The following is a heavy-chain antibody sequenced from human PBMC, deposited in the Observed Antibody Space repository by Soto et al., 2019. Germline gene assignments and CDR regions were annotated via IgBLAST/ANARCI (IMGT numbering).Heavy chain of an antibody. V-gene: IGHV1-18*01. CDR2: ISTYNGNT. Sequence: QVQLVQSGAEVKKPGASVKVSCKASGYTFTSYGISWVRQAPGQGLEWMGWISTYNGNTKYAQKLQGRVTMTTDKSTGTAEMELRSLISDDTAVFYCAREMVRGVGSDYWGQGTLVTVSS. CDR1: GYTFTSYG. J-gene: IGHJ4*02. D-gene: IGHD3-10*01. CDR3: AREMVRGVGSDY.